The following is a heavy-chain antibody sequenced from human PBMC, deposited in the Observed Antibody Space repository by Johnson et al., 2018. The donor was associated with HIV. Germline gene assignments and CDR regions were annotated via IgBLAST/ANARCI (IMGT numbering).Heavy chain of an antibody. J-gene: IGHJ3*02. CDR1: GFTFSNYW. V-gene: IGHV3-20*04. Sequence: VQLVESGGGVVQPGRSLSLSCAASGFTFSNYWMHWVRQAPGKGLEWVSGINWNGGSTGYADSVKGRFTISRDNAKNSLYLQMNSLRAEDTALYYCARAFLSHYYDSSGPVDIWGQGTMVTVSS. CDR3: ARAFLSHYYDSSGPVDI. CDR2: INWNGGST. D-gene: IGHD3-22*01.